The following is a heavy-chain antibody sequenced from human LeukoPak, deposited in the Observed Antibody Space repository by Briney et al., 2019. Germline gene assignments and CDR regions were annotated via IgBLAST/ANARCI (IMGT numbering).Heavy chain of an antibody. Sequence: ASVKVSCKASGYTFTFYYMHWVRQAPGQGLEWMGIINPSGGSTSYAQKFQGRVTMTRDMSTSTVYMELSSLRSEDTAVYYCARAAPFRLHEDAFDIWGQGTMVTVSS. CDR3: ARAAPFRLHEDAFDI. CDR2: INPSGGST. V-gene: IGHV1-46*01. J-gene: IGHJ3*02. CDR1: GYTFTFYY.